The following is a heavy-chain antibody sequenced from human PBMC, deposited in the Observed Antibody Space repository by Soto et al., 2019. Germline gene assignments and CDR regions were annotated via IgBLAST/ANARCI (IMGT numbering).Heavy chain of an antibody. Sequence: GGSLRLSCAASGFTFSSFPMHWVRQAPGKGLERVALISYDGSNKYYADSVKGRFTISRDNSKNTLYLQMNSLRAEDTALYYCAREGGVSGWYWGGDYWGQGTPVTVSS. V-gene: IGHV3-30-3*01. D-gene: IGHD6-19*01. CDR3: AREGGVSGWYWGGDY. CDR1: GFTFSSFP. CDR2: ISYDGSNK. J-gene: IGHJ4*02.